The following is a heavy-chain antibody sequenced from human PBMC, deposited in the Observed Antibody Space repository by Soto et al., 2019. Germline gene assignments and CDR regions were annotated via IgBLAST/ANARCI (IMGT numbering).Heavy chain of an antibody. D-gene: IGHD5-12*01. Sequence: EVHLVESGGGLVQPGGSLRLSCGVSGFTFSNYWMSWVRQAPGRGLEWVANIKEDGSEKYYVDSVKGRFTNSRDNAENSLNLQMNGLRVEDTAVYYCARQRFRENSGYETLDFWGQGILVTVSS. CDR3: ARQRFRENSGYETLDF. CDR2: IKEDGSEK. J-gene: IGHJ4*02. CDR1: GFTFSNYW. V-gene: IGHV3-7*01.